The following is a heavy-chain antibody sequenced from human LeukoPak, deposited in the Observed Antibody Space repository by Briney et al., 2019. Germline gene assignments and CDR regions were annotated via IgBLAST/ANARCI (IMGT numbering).Heavy chain of an antibody. Sequence: GGSLRLSCADSGFTFRSYSMNWVRRAPGKGLEWVSSISSSSKYIYYADSVKGRFTISRDNAKNSLYLQMNSLRAEDTATYYCARGLVPAAVEFDYWGQGPLVTVSS. CDR2: ISSSSKYI. CDR1: GFTFRSYS. V-gene: IGHV3-21*01. J-gene: IGHJ4*02. D-gene: IGHD2-2*01. CDR3: ARGLVPAAVEFDY.